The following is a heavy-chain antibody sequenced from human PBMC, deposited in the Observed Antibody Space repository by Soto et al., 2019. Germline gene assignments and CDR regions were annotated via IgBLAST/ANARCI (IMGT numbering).Heavy chain of an antibody. CDR1: GFSFSSYT. J-gene: IGHJ4*02. CDR2: INNNSGRK. Sequence: GGSLRLSCAASGFSFSSYTMNWVRQAPGKGLEWVSSINNNSGRKYYADSVKGRFTISRDNSKNTLFLQMNSLKAEDTAVYFCEKDGVYEYFDYWGQGTQVTVSS. CDR3: EKDGVYEYFDY. D-gene: IGHD3-22*01. V-gene: IGHV3-23*01.